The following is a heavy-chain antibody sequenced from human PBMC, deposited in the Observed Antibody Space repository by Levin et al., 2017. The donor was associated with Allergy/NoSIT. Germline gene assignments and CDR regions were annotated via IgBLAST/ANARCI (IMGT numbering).Heavy chain of an antibody. CDR3: ARGLGLWVYYYGMDG. CDR2: INHSGST. V-gene: IGHV4-34*01. J-gene: IGHJ6*02. CDR1: GGSFSGYY. D-gene: IGHD3-16*01. Sequence: SETLSLTCAVYGGSFSGYYWSWIRQPPGKGLEWIGEINHSGSTNYNPSLKSRVTISVDTSKNQFSLKLSSVTAADTAVYYCARGLGLWVYYYGMDGWGQGTTVTVSS.